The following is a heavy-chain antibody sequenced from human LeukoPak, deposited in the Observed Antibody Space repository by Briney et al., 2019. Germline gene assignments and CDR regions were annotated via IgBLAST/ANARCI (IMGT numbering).Heavy chain of an antibody. CDR1: GFTFSSYS. V-gene: IGHV3-30*03. CDR3: ARESGIVGAPDY. D-gene: IGHD1-26*01. CDR2: ISYDGSNK. J-gene: IGHJ4*02. Sequence: GGSLRLSCAASGFTFSSYSMNWVRQAPGKGLEWVAVISYDGSNKYYADSVKGRFTISRDNSKNTLYLQMNSLRAEDTAVYYCARESGIVGAPDYWGQGTLVTVSS.